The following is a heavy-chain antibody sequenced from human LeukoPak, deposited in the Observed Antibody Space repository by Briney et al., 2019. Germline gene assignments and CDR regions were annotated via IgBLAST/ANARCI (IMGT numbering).Heavy chain of an antibody. D-gene: IGHD3-10*01. J-gene: IGHJ4*02. CDR2: TNQNGGVE. Sequence: GGSLRLSCAASGFTFSGFWMSWVRQAPGKGLEWVANTNQNGGVEKYVDSVKGRFTISRDNAKNLLHLQMNSLRAEDTAVYYCARTDPTSYGYFDYWGQGTLVTVSS. CDR3: ARTDPTSYGYFDY. V-gene: IGHV3-7*01. CDR1: GFTFSGFW.